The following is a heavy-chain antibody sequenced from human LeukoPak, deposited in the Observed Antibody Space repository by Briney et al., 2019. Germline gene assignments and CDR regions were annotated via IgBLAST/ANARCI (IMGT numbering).Heavy chain of an antibody. D-gene: IGHD4-17*01. J-gene: IGHJ3*02. CDR3: VKSRHDYGDYSNDAFDI. CDR1: GFTFSSYA. V-gene: IGHV3-64D*06. Sequence: GGSLRLSCSASGFTFSSYAMHWVRQAPGKGLEYVSAISSNGGSTYYADSVKGRFTISRDNSKNTLYLQMSSLRAEDTAVYYCVKSRHDYGDYSNDAFDIWGQGTMVTVSS. CDR2: ISSNGGST.